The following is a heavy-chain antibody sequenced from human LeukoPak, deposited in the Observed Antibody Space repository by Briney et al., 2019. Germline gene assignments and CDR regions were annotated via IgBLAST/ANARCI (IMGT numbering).Heavy chain of an antibody. Sequence: SETLSPTCAVYGGSFSGYYWSWIRQPPGKGLEWIGEINHSGSTNYNPSLKSRVTISVDTSKNQFSLKLSSVTAADTAVYYCARGPRIVVVVAATLPHAFDIWGQGTMVTVSS. D-gene: IGHD2-15*01. CDR3: ARGPRIVVVVAATLPHAFDI. V-gene: IGHV4-34*01. CDR2: INHSGST. J-gene: IGHJ3*02. CDR1: GGSFSGYY.